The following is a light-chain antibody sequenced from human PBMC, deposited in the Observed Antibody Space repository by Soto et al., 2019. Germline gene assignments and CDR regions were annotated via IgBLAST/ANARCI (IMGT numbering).Light chain of an antibody. V-gene: IGLV2-11*01. J-gene: IGLJ2*01. CDR1: SSDVGGYNS. Sequence: QSALTQPRSVSGSPGQSVTISCTGTSSDVGGYNSVSWYQQHPGKVPKLMIYDVSKRPSGVPDRFSCSKSGNTASLTISGLQADDEADYYCCSYAGSYTVVFGGGTKLTVL. CDR3: CSYAGSYTVV. CDR2: DVS.